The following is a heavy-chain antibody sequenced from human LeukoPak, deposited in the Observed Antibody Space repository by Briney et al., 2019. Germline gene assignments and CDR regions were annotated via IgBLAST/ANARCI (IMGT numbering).Heavy chain of an antibody. Sequence: SETLSLTCTVSGGSISTNDYYGGWIRQPPGKGLEWIGSIYYNGGAYSSPSLKSRVTMSLDTSKTRFSLTLNSVTAADTAVYYCHLMNNYCGRYGLGYWGQGTLVHVS. CDR2: IYYNGGA. D-gene: IGHD1-26*01. CDR3: HLMNNYCGRYGLGY. CDR1: GGSISTNDYY. V-gene: IGHV4-39*01. J-gene: IGHJ4*01.